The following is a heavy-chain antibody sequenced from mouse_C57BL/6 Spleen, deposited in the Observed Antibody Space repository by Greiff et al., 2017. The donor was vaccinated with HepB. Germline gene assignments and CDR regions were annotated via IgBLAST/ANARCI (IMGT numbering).Heavy chain of an antibody. CDR2: ISSGGDYI. CDR3: TSVYSNYAMDY. CDR1: GFTFSSYA. Sequence: VESGEGLVKPGGSLKLSCAASGFTFSSYAMSWVRQTPEKRLEWVAYISSGGDYIYYADTVKGRFTISRDNARNTLYLQMSSLKSEDTAMYYCTSVYSNYAMDYWGQGTSVTVSS. V-gene: IGHV5-9-1*02. D-gene: IGHD2-5*01. J-gene: IGHJ4*01.